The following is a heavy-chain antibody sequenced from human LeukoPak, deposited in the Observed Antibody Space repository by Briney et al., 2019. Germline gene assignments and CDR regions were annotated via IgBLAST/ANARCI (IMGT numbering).Heavy chain of an antibody. CDR2: ISGSGGST. D-gene: IGHD1-26*01. CDR1: GFTFSSYV. CDR3: ARSEWELLPFDY. Sequence: GGSLRLSCAASGFTFSSYVMSWVRQAPGKGLEWVSAISGSGGSTYYADSVKGRFTISRDNSKNTLYLQMNSLRAEDTAVYYCARSEWELLPFDYWGQGTLVTVSS. V-gene: IGHV3-23*01. J-gene: IGHJ4*02.